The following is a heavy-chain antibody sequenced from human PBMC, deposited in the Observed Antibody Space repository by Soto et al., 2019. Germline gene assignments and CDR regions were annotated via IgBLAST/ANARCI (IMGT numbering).Heavy chain of an antibody. V-gene: IGHV3-23*01. Sequence: GGSLRLCCAACGITFSTYAMSWVRRAPGKGLEWVSTIGSNGADKQYADFVKGRFTVSRDSSKSTLSLQMNSLRAEDTAVYYCAADYLRHNSLNGYYYSYGMDVWGQGTTVTVSS. CDR2: IGSNGADK. CDR3: AADYLRHNSLNGYYYSYGMDV. J-gene: IGHJ6*02. D-gene: IGHD4-17*01. CDR1: GITFSTYA.